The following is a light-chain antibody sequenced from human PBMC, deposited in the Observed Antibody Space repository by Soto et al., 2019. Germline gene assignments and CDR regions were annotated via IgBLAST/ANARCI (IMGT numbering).Light chain of an antibody. CDR3: AAWDDSLSGFDV. CDR2: RNY. J-gene: IGLJ1*01. V-gene: IGLV1-47*01. Sequence: QSVLTQPPSASGTPGQRVTISCSGSSSNIGTNYVYWYQQLPGTAPKLLIYRNYQRPSGVPDRFSGSKSGTSASLAISGLRSEDEADYYCAAWDDSLSGFDVFGTGTKLTVL. CDR1: SSNIGTNY.